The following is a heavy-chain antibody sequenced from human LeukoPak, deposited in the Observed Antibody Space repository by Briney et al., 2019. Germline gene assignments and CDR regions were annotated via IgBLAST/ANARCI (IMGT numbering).Heavy chain of an antibody. Sequence: GGSLRLSCAASGFTFSSYAMSWVRQAPGKGLQWVANIKHDGSEQYYVDSVKGRFTISRDRAKNSLYLQMNRLGVEDTAIYYCKSGGAAPGRFDYWGQGALVTVSS. V-gene: IGHV3-7*01. CDR2: IKHDGSEQ. D-gene: IGHD6-13*01. J-gene: IGHJ4*02. CDR1: GFTFSSYA. CDR3: KSGGAAPGRFDY.